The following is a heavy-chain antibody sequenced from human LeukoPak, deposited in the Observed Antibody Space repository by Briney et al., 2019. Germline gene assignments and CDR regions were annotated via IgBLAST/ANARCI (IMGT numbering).Heavy chain of an antibody. J-gene: IGHJ3*02. Sequence: SETLSLTCTVSGGSISGFYWNWIRQPPGKGLEWIGYVYHSGNTNYNPSLKSRVTISLDTSKNQFSLKLRSVTAADTAVYYRARDTRDAFDIWGQGTMVTVSS. CDR2: VYHSGNT. CDR1: GGSISGFY. V-gene: IGHV4-59*01. CDR3: ARDTRDAFDI.